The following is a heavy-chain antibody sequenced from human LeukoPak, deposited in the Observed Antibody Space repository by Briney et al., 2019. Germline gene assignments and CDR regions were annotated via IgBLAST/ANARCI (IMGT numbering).Heavy chain of an antibody. CDR1: GYTFTGYY. D-gene: IGHD3-16*02. Sequence: ASVKASCKASGYTFTGYYMHWVRQAPGQGLEWMGWINPNSGGTNYAQKFQGRVTMTRDTSISTAYMELSRLRSDDTAVYYCARVRGYVWGSYRYTSLFDYWGREPWSPSPQ. J-gene: IGHJ4*02. CDR2: INPNSGGT. V-gene: IGHV1-2*02. CDR3: ARVRGYVWGSYRYTSLFDY.